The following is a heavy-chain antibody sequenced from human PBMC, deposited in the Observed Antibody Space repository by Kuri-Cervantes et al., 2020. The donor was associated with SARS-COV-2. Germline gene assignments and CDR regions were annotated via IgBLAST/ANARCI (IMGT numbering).Heavy chain of an antibody. J-gene: IGHJ2*01. CDR2: IIPILGIA. D-gene: IGHD1-14*01. CDR3: ARGESAPEGYFDL. V-gene: IGHV1-69*04. CDR1: GGTFSSYA. Sequence: SVKVSCKASGGTFSSYAISWVRQAPGRGLEWMGRIIPILGIANYAQKFQGRVTITADKSTSTAYMELSSLRSEDTAVYYCARGESAPEGYFDLWGRGTLVTVSS.